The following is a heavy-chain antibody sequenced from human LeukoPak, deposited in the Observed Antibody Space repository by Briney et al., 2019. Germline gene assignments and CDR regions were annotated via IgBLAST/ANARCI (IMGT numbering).Heavy chain of an antibody. CDR3: ARGFDYLDV. CDR2: IYTSGST. D-gene: IGHD3-3*01. Sequence: SETLSLTCTVSGGSISSGSYYWTWIRQPAGSRLDWIGHIYTSGSTKYNPSLQSRVSISADTSKNHFFLKMSSVTAADTAFYFCARGFDYLDVWGKGTTVIVSS. J-gene: IGHJ6*03. V-gene: IGHV4-61*09. CDR1: GGSISSGSYY.